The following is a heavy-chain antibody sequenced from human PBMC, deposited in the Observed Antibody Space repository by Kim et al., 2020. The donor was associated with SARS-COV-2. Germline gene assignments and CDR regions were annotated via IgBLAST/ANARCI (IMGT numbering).Heavy chain of an antibody. Sequence: GGSLRLSCAASGFTFSSYAMHWVRQAPGKGLEWVAVISYDGSNKYYADSVKGRFTISRDNSKNTLYLQMNSLRAEDTAAYYCASHNWNDDPGSYWGQGT. CDR1: GFTFSSYA. V-gene: IGHV3-30*04. D-gene: IGHD1-20*01. CDR3: ASHNWNDDPGSY. J-gene: IGHJ4*02. CDR2: ISYDGSNK.